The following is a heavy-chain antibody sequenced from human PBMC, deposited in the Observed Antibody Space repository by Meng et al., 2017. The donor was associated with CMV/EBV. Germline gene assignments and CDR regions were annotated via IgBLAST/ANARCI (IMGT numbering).Heavy chain of an antibody. CDR2: ISSSGSTI. CDR3: ARASYDFWSGYSPYYRYGMDV. Sequence: GESLKISCAASGFTFSSYEMNWVRQAPGKGLEWVSYISSSGSTIYYADSVKGRFTISRDNAKNSLYLQMNSLRAEDTAVYYCARASYDFWSGYSPYYRYGMDVWGQGTTVTVSS. J-gene: IGHJ6*02. V-gene: IGHV3-48*03. D-gene: IGHD3-3*01. CDR1: GFTFSSYE.